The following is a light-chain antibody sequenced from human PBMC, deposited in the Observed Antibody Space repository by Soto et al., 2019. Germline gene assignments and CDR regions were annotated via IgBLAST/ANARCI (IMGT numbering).Light chain of an antibody. CDR2: DAS. CDR1: QSINNY. V-gene: IGKV1-33*01. Sequence: DIQMTQSPSSLSASVGDRVTITCQASQSINNYLNWYQQKPGRAPKLLIFDASNLEAGVPSRFRGSGSGTDFTFTISRLQPEDIATYYCQQYENLPTFGQGTRLEIK. J-gene: IGKJ5*01. CDR3: QQYENLPT.